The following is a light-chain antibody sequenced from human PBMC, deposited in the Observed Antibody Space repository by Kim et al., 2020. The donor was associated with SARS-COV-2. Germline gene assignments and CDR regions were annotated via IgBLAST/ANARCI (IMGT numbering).Light chain of an antibody. CDR1: NIGSKS. CDR3: QVWDSSTDHRV. J-gene: IGLJ2*01. CDR2: DDS. Sequence: SYELTQPPSVSVAPGKTASITCEGDNIGSKSVHWYQQTPGQAPIMVIYDDSARPSGIPERISGSNSGNTATLTISRVEAGDEADYYCQVWDSSTDHRVFGGGTQLTVL. V-gene: IGLV3-21*04.